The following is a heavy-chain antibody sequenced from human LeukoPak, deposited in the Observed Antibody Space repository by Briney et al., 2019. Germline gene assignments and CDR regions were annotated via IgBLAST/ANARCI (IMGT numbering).Heavy chain of an antibody. V-gene: IGHV3-15*01. CDR1: GFTFSNAW. CDR2: IKSKTDGGTT. CDR3: GRGGKVEQLVLAR. J-gene: IGHJ4*02. D-gene: IGHD6-13*01. Sequence: GGSLRLSCAASGFTFSNAWMSWVRQAPGKGLEWVGRIKSKTDGGTTDYAAPVKGRFTISRDDSKNTLYLQMNSLKTEDTAVYCCGRGGKVEQLVLARWGQGSLVTVSS.